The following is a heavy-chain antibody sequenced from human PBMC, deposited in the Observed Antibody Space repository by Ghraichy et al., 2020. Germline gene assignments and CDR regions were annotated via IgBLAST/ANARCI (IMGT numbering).Heavy chain of an antibody. CDR2: ISSSGSTI. D-gene: IGHD6-19*01. CDR1: GFTFSSYE. V-gene: IGHV3-48*03. Sequence: GGSLRLSCAASGFTFSSYEMNWVRQAPGKGLEWVSYISSSGSTIYYADSVKGRFTIFRDNAKNSLYLQMNSLRAEDTAVYYCASSSIAVAGLPMHAFDIWGQGTMVTVSS. CDR3: ASSSIAVAGLPMHAFDI. J-gene: IGHJ3*02.